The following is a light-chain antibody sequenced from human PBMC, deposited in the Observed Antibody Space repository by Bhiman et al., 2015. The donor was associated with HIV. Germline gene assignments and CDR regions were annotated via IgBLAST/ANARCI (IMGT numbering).Light chain of an antibody. CDR2: YDS. CDR1: NIGSKS. V-gene: IGLV3-21*04. J-gene: IGLJ3*02. CDR3: QVWDTSSDHLWV. Sequence: SYELTQPPSVSVAPGKTARITCGGNNIGSKSVHWYQQKPGQAPVLVIYYDSDRPSGIPERFSGSKSGNTATLTISRVEAGDEADYYCQVWDTSSDHLWVFGGGTQLTVL.